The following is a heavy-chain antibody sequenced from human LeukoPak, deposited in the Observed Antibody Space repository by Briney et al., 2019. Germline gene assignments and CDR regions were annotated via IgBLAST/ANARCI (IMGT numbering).Heavy chain of an antibody. D-gene: IGHD4-17*01. V-gene: IGHV3-74*01. CDR3: AKDRGYGDPEVYYFDY. CDR2: IASDGSST. CDR1: GFTFSSYW. Sequence: PGGSLRLSCAASGFTFSSYWMNWVRQAPGKGLVWVSRIASDGSSTTYADSVKGRFSISRDNAKNTLYLQMNSLRAEDTAVYYCAKDRGYGDPEVYYFDYWGQGTLVTVSS. J-gene: IGHJ4*02.